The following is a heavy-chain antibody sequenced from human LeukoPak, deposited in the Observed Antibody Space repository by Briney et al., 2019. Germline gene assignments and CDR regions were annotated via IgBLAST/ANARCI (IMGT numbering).Heavy chain of an antibody. CDR2: TSSDLNVK. CDR1: GFTFSTYA. D-gene: IGHD3-10*01. Sequence: GGFLRLSCAASGFTFSTYAMNWVRQAPGKGLEWVAVTSSDLNVKLYADSVKGRFTISRDNSRSTLYLQMNSLRPEDTAIYYCAREGYYGSGSPPSLYFDYWGQGTLVTVSS. J-gene: IGHJ4*02. V-gene: IGHV3-30*03. CDR3: AREGYYGSGSPPSLYFDY.